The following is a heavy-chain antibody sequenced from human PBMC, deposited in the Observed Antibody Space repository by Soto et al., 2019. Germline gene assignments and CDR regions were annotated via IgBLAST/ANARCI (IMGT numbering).Heavy chain of an antibody. CDR1: GYSFTSYW. V-gene: IGHV5-51*01. D-gene: IGHD6-6*01. CDR3: AVSSEYSSSSDIGYGMDV. CDR2: IYPGDSDT. Sequence: PGESLKISCKGSGYSFTSYWIGWVRQMPGKGLEWMGIIYPGDSDTRYSPSFQGQVTISADKSISTAYLQWSSLKASDTAMYYCAVSSEYSSSSDIGYGMDVWGQGTTVTSP. J-gene: IGHJ6*02.